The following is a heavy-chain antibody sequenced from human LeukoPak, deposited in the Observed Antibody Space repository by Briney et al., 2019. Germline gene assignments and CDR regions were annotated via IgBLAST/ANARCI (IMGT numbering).Heavy chain of an antibody. CDR2: ISYDGSNK. V-gene: IGHV3-30*18. CDR3: AKDGGLGYYGSDDY. J-gene: IGHJ4*02. Sequence: GGSLRLSCAACGFTFSSYGMHWDRQAPGKGLEWVAVISYDGSNKYYADSVKGRFTISRDNSKNTLYLQMNSLRAEDTAVYYCAKDGGLGYYGSDDYWGQGTLFTVSS. CDR1: GFTFSSYG. D-gene: IGHD3-10*01.